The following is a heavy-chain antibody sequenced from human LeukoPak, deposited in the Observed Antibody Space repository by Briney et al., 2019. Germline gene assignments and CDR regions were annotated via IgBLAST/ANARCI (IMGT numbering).Heavy chain of an antibody. V-gene: IGHV4-39*01. D-gene: IGHD4-11*01. CDR3: TRLPLDYSLDH. CDR2: MSYVGIT. Sequence: PSETLSLTCTVSGDSISSTIYCWGWIRQSPGKGLEWIGSMSYVGITSYNPSLKSRATISVDTSKNQFSLMLNSVTAADTAVYYCTRLPLDYSLDHWGQGTPVSVSS. CDR1: GDSISSTIYC. J-gene: IGHJ4*02.